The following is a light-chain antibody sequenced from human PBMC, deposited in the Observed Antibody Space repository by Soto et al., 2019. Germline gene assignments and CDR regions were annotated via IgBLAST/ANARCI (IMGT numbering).Light chain of an antibody. CDR2: AAS. CDR1: QGISSS. CDR3: QEYHSPPFT. V-gene: IGKV1-27*01. Sequence: DIQMTQSPSSLSAPVGDTVTITCRASQGISSSLAWYQQKAGKVPDLLIYAASTLQSGVPSHFSGSGSGTDFTLTISSLQPEDVATYYCQEYHSPPFTFGPGTRVEIK. J-gene: IGKJ3*01.